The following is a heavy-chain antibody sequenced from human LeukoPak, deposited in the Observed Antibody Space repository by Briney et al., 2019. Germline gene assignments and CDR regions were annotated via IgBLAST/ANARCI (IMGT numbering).Heavy chain of an antibody. Sequence: QAGGSLRLSCAASGFIFNTYAMTWVRQAPGKGLEWVSSISGSGGSTQYVDSMKGRFTISRDNSKNTLYLQMNSLRAEDTAIYYCAKGHDNVIRGVTFDYWGQGTLVTVSS. CDR3: AKGHDNVIRGVTFDY. CDR1: GFIFNTYA. J-gene: IGHJ4*02. V-gene: IGHV3-23*01. D-gene: IGHD3-10*01. CDR2: ISGSGGST.